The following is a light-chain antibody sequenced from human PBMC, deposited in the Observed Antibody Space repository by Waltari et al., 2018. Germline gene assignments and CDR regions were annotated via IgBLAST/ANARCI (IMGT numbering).Light chain of an antibody. CDR1: QSVRSY. CDR3: QQRHNWPLT. V-gene: IGKV3-11*01. Sequence: EIVLTQSPATLSLPPGERATLSFRASQSVRSYLAWYQQKPGQPPRPLIYDTSNRASGIPARFSGSGSGTDFSLSISSLEPEDFAVYYCQQRHNWPLTFGGGTKVEIK. J-gene: IGKJ4*01. CDR2: DTS.